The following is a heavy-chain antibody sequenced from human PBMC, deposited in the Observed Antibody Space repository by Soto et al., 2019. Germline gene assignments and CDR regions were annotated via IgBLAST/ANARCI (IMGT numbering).Heavy chain of an antibody. CDR1: GYTFTSYG. CDR3: VRSHRVEATYYYYYGMDG. J-gene: IGHJ6*02. V-gene: IGHV1-18*01. CDR2: ISAYNGNT. D-gene: IGHD1-26*01. Sequence: QVQLVQSGAEVKKPRASVKVSCKASGYTFTSYGISWVRQAPGQGLEWMGWISAYNGNTNYAQKLQGRVTMTPDTSTSTAYMELRSLGSDDTAVYYCVRSHRVEATYYYYYGMDGWGQGTTVTVSS.